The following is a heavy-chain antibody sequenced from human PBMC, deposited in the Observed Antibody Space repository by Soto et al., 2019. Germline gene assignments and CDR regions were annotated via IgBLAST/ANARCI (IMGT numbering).Heavy chain of an antibody. Sequence: SETLSLTCTVSGGSISSSSYYWGWIRQPPGKGLEWIGYIYYSGSTNYNPSLKSRVTISVDTSKNQFSLKLSSVTAADTAVYYCARENHSGYHDNWFDPWGQGTLVTVSS. D-gene: IGHD5-12*01. CDR2: IYYSGST. J-gene: IGHJ5*02. V-gene: IGHV4-61*01. CDR3: ARENHSGYHDNWFDP. CDR1: GGSISSSSYY.